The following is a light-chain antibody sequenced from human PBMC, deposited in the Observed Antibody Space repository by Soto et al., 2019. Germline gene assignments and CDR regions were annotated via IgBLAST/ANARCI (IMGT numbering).Light chain of an antibody. J-gene: IGKJ2*01. V-gene: IGKV1-12*01. CDR2: VAS. CDR3: QPAFRFPHT. Sequence: DIPMTQSPFSVSASVGDRVTITCRASQAINGWLTWYQQKPGKAPQLLISVASRLERGVPSGFSGSGAGTEFTLPVPNLQPEDFATYYCQPAFRFPHTFGQGTKLEI. CDR1: QAINGW.